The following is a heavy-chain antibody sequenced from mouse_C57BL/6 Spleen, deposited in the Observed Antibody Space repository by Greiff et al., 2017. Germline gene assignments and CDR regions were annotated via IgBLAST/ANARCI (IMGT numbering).Heavy chain of an antibody. Sequence: VKLMESGAELVRPGASVKLSCKASGYTFTDYYINWVKQRPGQGLEWIARIYPGSGNTYYNEKFKGKATLTAEKSSSTAYMQLSSLTSEDSAVYFCARGSGLDYWGQGTTLTVSS. CDR2: IYPGSGNT. CDR3: ARGSGLDY. V-gene: IGHV1-76*01. J-gene: IGHJ2*01. CDR1: GYTFTDYY. D-gene: IGHD3-2*02.